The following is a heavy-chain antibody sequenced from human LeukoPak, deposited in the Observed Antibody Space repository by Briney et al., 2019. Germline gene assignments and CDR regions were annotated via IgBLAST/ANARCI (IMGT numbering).Heavy chain of an antibody. CDR3: ARDPLVVPVTEASYYYMDV. CDR2: IIPTFGTA. CDR1: GGTFSSYA. Sequence: SVKVSCKASGGTFSSYAISWVRQAPGQRLEWMGGIIPTFGTANYAQQFQGRVTITADESTSTAYMERSSLRSEDTAVYYCARDPLVVPVTEASYYYMDVWGKGTTVTVSS. D-gene: IGHD2-2*01. J-gene: IGHJ6*03. V-gene: IGHV1-69*01.